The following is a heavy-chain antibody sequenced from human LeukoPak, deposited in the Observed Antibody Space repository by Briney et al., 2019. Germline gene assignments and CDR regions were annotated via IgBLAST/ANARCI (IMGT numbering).Heavy chain of an antibody. V-gene: IGHV4-30-4*07. J-gene: IGHJ4*02. D-gene: IGHD4-17*01. CDR2: IYYSGST. CDR3: ARGLVYGDYFFDY. Sequence: SETLSLTCAVSGGSISSGGYSWSWIRQPPGKGLEWIGYIYYSGSTYYNPSLKSRVTISVDTSKNQFSLNLSSVTAADTALYYCARGLVYGDYFFDYWGQGTLVTVSS. CDR1: GGSISSGGYS.